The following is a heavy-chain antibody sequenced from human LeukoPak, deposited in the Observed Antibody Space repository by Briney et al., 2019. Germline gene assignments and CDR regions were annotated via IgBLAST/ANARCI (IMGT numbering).Heavy chain of an antibody. CDR1: GGSISSYY. CDR3: ARGPPASYYDILTGYGAGFDP. Sequence: PSETLSLTCTVSGGSISSYYWSWIRQPPGKGLEWIGYIYYSGSTNYNPSLKSRVTISVDTSKNQFSLKLSSVTAADTAVYYCARGPPASYYDILTGYGAGFDPWGQGTLVTASS. V-gene: IGHV4-59*01. D-gene: IGHD3-9*01. J-gene: IGHJ5*02. CDR2: IYYSGST.